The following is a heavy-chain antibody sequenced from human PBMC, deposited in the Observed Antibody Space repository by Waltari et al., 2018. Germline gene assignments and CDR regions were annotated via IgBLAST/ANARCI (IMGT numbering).Heavy chain of an antibody. J-gene: IGHJ2*01. CDR2: ISGGGGST. CDR3: AKGQAFHWYFDL. V-gene: IGHV3-23*01. Sequence: RARGRGVELVSAISGGGGSTYYADSGKGRFTISRDNSKNTLYLQMNSLRAEDTAVYYCAKGQAFHWYFDLWGRGTLVTVSS.